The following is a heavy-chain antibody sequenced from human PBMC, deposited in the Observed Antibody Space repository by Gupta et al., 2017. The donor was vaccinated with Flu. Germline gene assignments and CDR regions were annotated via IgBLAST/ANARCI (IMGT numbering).Heavy chain of an antibody. Sequence: MGWINPNSGGTNYAQKFQGRVTMTRDTSISTAYMELSRLRSDDTAVYYCARSGEDTAMVGFAVTSYYYGMDVWGQGTTVTVSS. V-gene: IGHV1-2*02. CDR3: ARSGEDTAMVGFAVTSYYYGMDV. CDR2: INPNSGGT. J-gene: IGHJ6*02. D-gene: IGHD5-18*01.